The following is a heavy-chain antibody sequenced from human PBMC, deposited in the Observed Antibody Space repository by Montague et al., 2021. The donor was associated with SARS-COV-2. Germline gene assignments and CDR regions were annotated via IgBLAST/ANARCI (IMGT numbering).Heavy chain of an antibody. Sequence: SETLSLTCAVYGGSFSGYYWGWIRQPPGKGLEWIGEINHSGSINYNPSLKSRVTISVGTSKNQFSLKLSSVTAADTAVYYCARVPDYYDSSGYYFDAFDIWGQGTMVTVSS. CDR1: GGSFSGYY. J-gene: IGHJ3*02. CDR2: INHSGSI. D-gene: IGHD3-22*01. V-gene: IGHV4-34*01. CDR3: ARVPDYYDSSGYYFDAFDI.